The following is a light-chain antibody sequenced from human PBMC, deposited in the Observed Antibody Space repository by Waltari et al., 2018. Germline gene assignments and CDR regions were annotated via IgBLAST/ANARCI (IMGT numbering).Light chain of an antibody. Sequence: DIQMTQSPSTLSASVGDRVTITCRASQSITRWLALYQQKAGTAPKILIYKASILESGVPSRFSGGGSGTEFTLTISSLQPDDFATYYCQHYDSYSATFGRGTKVEIK. CDR1: QSITRW. V-gene: IGKV1-5*03. CDR3: QHYDSYSAT. J-gene: IGKJ4*02. CDR2: KAS.